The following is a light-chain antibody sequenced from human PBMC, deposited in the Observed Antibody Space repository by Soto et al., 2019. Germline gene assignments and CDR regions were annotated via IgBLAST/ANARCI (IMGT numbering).Light chain of an antibody. CDR1: QSVSTD. J-gene: IGKJ3*01. Sequence: VMTQSPPTLSVSPGERATLSCRASQSVSTDLAWYQQKPGQAPGLLIYGASTRATDVPARFSGGGSGTEFTLTISSLHSEDVAIYYCQQYNDWPPITFGPGTKVDIK. CDR2: GAS. CDR3: QQYNDWPPIT. V-gene: IGKV3-15*01.